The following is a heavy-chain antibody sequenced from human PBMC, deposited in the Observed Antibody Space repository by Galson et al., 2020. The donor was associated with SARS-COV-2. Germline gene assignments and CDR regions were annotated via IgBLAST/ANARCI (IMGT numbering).Heavy chain of an antibody. Sequence: SCAASGFTFSSYSMNWVRQAPGKGLEWVSSISSSSSYIYYADSVKGRFTISRDNAKNSLYLQMNSLRAEDTAVYYCARDLSYDFWSGYSKTSDIWGQGTMVTVSS. V-gene: IGHV3-21*01. CDR1: GFTFSSYS. CDR3: ARDLSYDFWSGYSKTSDI. D-gene: IGHD3-3*01. J-gene: IGHJ3*02. CDR2: ISSSSSYI.